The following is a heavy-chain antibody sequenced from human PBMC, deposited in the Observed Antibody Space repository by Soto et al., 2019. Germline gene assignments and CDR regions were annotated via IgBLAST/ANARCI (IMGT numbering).Heavy chain of an antibody. CDR3: ARDWAENYKTLYFDY. CDR2: INPSGGST. J-gene: IGHJ4*02. CDR1: GYTFTSYY. D-gene: IGHD1-7*01. Sequence: ASVKVSCKASGYTFTSYYMHWVRQAPGQGLEWMGIINPSGGSTSYAQKFQGRVTMTRDTSTSTVYMELSSLRSEDTALYYCARDWAENYKTLYFDYWGQGTLVTVSS. V-gene: IGHV1-46*01.